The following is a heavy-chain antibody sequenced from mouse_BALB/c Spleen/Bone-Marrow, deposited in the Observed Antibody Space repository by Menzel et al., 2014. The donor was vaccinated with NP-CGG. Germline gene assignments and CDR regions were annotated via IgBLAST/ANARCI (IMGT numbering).Heavy chain of an antibody. J-gene: IGHJ4*01. CDR2: ILPGSGST. CDR1: GYTFSSYW. CDR3: ARLIYGSSYIVDF. Sequence: QVQLQQSGAELMKPGASVKISCKATGYTFSSYWIEWVKQRPGHGLEWIGEILPGSGSTNYNEKFKSMATLTVDKSSSTAYMQLSSLTSEDSAVFYCARLIYGSSYIVDFWGQGTSVTVSS. D-gene: IGHD1-1*01. V-gene: IGHV1-9*01.